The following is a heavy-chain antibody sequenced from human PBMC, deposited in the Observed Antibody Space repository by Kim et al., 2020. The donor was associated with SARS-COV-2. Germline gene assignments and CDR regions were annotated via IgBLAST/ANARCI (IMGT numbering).Heavy chain of an antibody. CDR3: GRSPPNYYGNDY. Sequence: GGSLRLSCAASGFTFSTYWMHWVRQAPGKGLVWVSRISPDGRITNYADSVRGRFTISRDNAKNTLYLQMNSLRGEDTAVYHCGRSPPNYYGNDYWGQGTPVTVSS. CDR1: GFTFSTYW. J-gene: IGHJ4*01. CDR2: ISPDGRIT. D-gene: IGHD3-10*01. V-gene: IGHV3-74*01.